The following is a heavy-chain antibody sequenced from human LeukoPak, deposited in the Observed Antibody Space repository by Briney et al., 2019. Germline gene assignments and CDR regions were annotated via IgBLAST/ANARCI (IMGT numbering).Heavy chain of an antibody. D-gene: IGHD6-13*01. CDR1: GGSFSGYY. CDR3: ARHVGLIRSWTT. J-gene: IGHJ5*02. Sequence: PSETLSLTCAVYGGSFSGYYWSWIRQPPGKGLEWIGSIYYSGSTYYNPSLKSRVTISVDTSKNQFSLKLSSVTAADTAVYYCARHVGLIRSWTTWGQGTLVTVSS. CDR2: IYYSGST. V-gene: IGHV4-34*01.